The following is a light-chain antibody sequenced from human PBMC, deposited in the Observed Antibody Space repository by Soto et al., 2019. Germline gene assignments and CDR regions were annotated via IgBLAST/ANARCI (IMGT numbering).Light chain of an antibody. CDR3: QQRFHWPPLS. J-gene: IGKJ4*01. CDR1: QSVAVN. CDR2: DAF. V-gene: IGKV3-11*01. Sequence: EVVLTQSPGTLSLSPGERATLSCRASQSVAVNVAWYQQKPGQAPRLLIYDAFNRAPGIPARFSGSGSGTDFTLTISSLEPEDFAVYYCQQRFHWPPLSFGGGTRVEIK.